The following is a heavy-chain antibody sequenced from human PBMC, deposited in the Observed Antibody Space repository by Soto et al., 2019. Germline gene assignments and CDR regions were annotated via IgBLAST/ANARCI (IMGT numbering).Heavy chain of an antibody. V-gene: IGHV1-18*01. J-gene: IGHJ6*03. CDR3: ARGLRDSGVLSVYYYYMDV. Sequence: ASVKVSCKASGYTFTSYGISWVRQAPGQGLEWMGWISAYNGNTNYAQKLQGRVTMTTDTSTSTAYMELRGLRSDDTAVYYCARGLRDSGVLSVYYYYMDVWGKGTTVTAP. CDR1: GYTFTSYG. D-gene: IGHD3-10*01. CDR2: ISAYNGNT.